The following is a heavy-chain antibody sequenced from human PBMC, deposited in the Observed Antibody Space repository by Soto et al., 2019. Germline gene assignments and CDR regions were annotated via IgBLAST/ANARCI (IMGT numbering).Heavy chain of an antibody. CDR3: ARDRLRGYDSSGFYS. V-gene: IGHV1-18*01. D-gene: IGHD3-22*01. J-gene: IGHJ4*02. Sequence: ASVKGSCQASGYSFSFCGISLVRQAPGQGLEWMGWINPSDGNRNFAQKFEDRVTMTTATSTNTVFLELRSLKSDDTAIYYCARDRLRGYDSSGFYSWGQGTMVTVSS. CDR1: GYSFSFCG. CDR2: INPSDGNR.